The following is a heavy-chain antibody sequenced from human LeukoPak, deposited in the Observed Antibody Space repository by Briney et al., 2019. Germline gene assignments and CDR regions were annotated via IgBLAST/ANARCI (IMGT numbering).Heavy chain of an antibody. CDR3: AKSSVTSGYYYVGDS. CDR1: GFTFSSYA. V-gene: IGHV3-23*01. CDR2: ITGGGAST. Sequence: HSGGSLRLSCAASGFTFSSYAMNWVRQSPGKGLEWVSTITGGGASTYSADSVKGRFTVSRDNSKSTLYLQMNSLRAEDTAVYYCAKSSVTSGYYYVGDSWGQGTLVTVSS. J-gene: IGHJ4*02. D-gene: IGHD3-22*01.